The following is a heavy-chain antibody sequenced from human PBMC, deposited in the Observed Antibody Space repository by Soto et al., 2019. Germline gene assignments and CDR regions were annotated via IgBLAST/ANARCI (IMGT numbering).Heavy chain of an antibody. CDR3: ARGGGVGVAGSAAFDM. CDR2: INPATGAA. V-gene: IGHV1-2*02. J-gene: IGHJ3*02. D-gene: IGHD3-3*01. Sequence: QLHLVQSGAVVKKPGASVTVSCSASGYPVTAYYMHWVRQAPGRGLEWMGGINPATGAAKYTQTFPGRVTMTRDTATGKGFMELSGLTSEDPAVFFWARGGGVGVAGSAAFDMWGQGTLVTVSS. CDR1: GYPVTAYY.